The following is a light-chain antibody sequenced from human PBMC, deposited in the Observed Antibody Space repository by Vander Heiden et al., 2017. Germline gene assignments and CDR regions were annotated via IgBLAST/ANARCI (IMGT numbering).Light chain of an antibody. J-gene: IGKJ2*01. Sequence: DIVMTQSPDSLAGSLGERATINCKSSQSFLYSSNNKNYLAWYQQKPGQPPKLLIYWASTRESGVPDRFSGSGSGTDFTLTISSLQAEDVAVYYCQQDDSTPHTFGQGTKLEIK. CDR1: QSFLYSSNNKNY. V-gene: IGKV4-1*01. CDR3: QQDDSTPHT. CDR2: WAS.